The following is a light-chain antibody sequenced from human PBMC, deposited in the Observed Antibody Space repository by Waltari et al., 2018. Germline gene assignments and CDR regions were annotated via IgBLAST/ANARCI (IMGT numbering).Light chain of an antibody. V-gene: IGLV3-25*03. CDR2: KDT. Sequence: SYELTQPPSVSVSPGQTPSITCSRAPLPHKHASWCQHKPGQAPVLVMYKDTERTSDIPERFSGSSSGTTVTLTINGVQAEDEADYYCQSADHDGTHLVVFGGGTRLTVL. CDR1: PLPHKH. J-gene: IGLJ2*01. CDR3: QSADHDGTHLVV.